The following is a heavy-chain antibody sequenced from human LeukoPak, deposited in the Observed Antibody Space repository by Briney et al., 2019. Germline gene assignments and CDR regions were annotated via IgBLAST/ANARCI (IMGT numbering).Heavy chain of an antibody. CDR3: ARGGVGLMVYAMKTCSGDY. D-gene: IGHD2-8*01. CDR1: AYTFTGYY. Sequence: GASVTVSCTASAYTFTGYYIHWVRHAPGQGLEWMGWINPNSGGTNYAQKFSGRVTMTMDTSISTAYMELSRLRSDDTAVYYCARGGVGLMVYAMKTCSGDYWGQGTLVTVSS. V-gene: IGHV1-2*02. CDR2: INPNSGGT. J-gene: IGHJ4*02.